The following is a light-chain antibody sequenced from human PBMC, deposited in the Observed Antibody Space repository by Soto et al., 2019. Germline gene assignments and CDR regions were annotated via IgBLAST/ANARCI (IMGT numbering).Light chain of an antibody. CDR1: QSINFW. J-gene: IGKJ1*01. CDR3: QKYNNYPRT. Sequence: DIQLTQSPSTLSASVGDRVTITCRASQSINFWLAWFQQKPGKAPKLLIYEASSLAGGVPSTFSGSRSGTDFTLTISSLQPDDFATYYCQKYNNYPRTFGQGTKVEIK. CDR2: EAS. V-gene: IGKV1-5*01.